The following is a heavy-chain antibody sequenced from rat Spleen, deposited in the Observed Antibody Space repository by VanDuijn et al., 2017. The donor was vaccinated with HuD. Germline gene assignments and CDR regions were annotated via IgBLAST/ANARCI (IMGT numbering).Heavy chain of an antibody. J-gene: IGHJ2*01. CDR1: GHSITSNY. D-gene: IGHD2-1*01. Sequence: EVQLQESGPGLVKPSQSLSLTCSVTGHSITSNYWGWIRKFPGKKMEWIGDINYSGNTSYNPFLKSRISITRDTSKNQFFLQLNSVTTEDTATYYCARNSRYLQDYWGQGVMVTVSS. CDR3: ARNSRYLQDY. V-gene: IGHV3-1*01. CDR2: INYSGNT.